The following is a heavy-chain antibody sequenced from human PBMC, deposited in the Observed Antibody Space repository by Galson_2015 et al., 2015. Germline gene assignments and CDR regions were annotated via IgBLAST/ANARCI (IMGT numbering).Heavy chain of an antibody. CDR1: GFTFSSYA. J-gene: IGHJ4*02. CDR2: ISGSGGST. CDR3: AKQKDIGFGNFDS. V-gene: IGHV3-23*01. Sequence: SLRLSCAASGFTFSSYAMSWVRQTPGKGLEWVSAISGSGGSTYYADSVKGRFTISRDNSKNTLYLHMSSLRAEDTAVYYCAKQKDIGFGNFDSWGQGTLVTVSS. D-gene: IGHD2-15*01.